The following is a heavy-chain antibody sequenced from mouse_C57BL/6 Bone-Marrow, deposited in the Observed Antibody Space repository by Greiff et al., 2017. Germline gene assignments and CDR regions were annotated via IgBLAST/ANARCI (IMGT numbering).Heavy chain of an antibody. J-gene: IGHJ2*01. V-gene: IGHV1-55*01. CDR1: GYTFTSYW. CDR3: AILFYTTVVATDY. D-gene: IGHD1-1*01. CDR2: IYPGSGST. Sequence: QVQLQQPGAEFVKPGASVKMSCKASGYTFTSYWITWVKQRPGQGLEWVGDIYPGSGSTYYNEKFKGQSTLTVDTSSSTAYMQLSSLTSEDSAVYYCAILFYTTVVATDYWGQGTTLTVSS.